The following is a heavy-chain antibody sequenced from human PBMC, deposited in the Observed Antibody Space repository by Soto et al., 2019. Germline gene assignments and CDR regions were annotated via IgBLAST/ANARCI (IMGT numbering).Heavy chain of an antibody. Sequence: SETLSLTCAVSGGSISSGGYSWSWIRQPPGKGLEWIGYIYHSGSTYYNPSLKSRVTISVDTSKNQFSLKLSSVTAADTAVYYCARGWFGELLPTNWFDPWGQGTLVTVSS. V-gene: IGHV4-30-2*01. CDR1: GGSISSGGYS. J-gene: IGHJ5*02. CDR2: IYHSGST. CDR3: ARGWFGELLPTNWFDP. D-gene: IGHD3-10*01.